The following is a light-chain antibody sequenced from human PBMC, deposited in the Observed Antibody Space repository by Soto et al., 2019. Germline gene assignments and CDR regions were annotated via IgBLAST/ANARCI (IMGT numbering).Light chain of an antibody. V-gene: IGKV1-33*01. CDR1: QDINTY. CDR2: DAS. Sequence: DIQMTQSPSSLSASVGDRVTITCQASQDINTYLNWYQQKPGKAPNLLIYDASKLETGVPSRFSGGGSGTVFTFTVTSLQPEDVATYFRQLYDHLLLTFGGGTKVEL. J-gene: IGKJ4*01. CDR3: QLYDHLLLT.